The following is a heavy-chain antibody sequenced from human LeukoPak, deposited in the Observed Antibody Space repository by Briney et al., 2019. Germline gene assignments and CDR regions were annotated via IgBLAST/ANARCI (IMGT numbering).Heavy chain of an antibody. J-gene: IGHJ4*02. CDR2: INPSGGST. D-gene: IGHD3-10*01. Sequence: ASVKVSCKASGYTFTSYYMHWVRQAPGQGLEWMGIINPSGGSTSFAQKFQGRVTMTMDTYTSTVYMELSSLRSEDTAVYYCARDLHEDGSGSYYKPLDYWGQGTLVTVSS. V-gene: IGHV1-46*01. CDR1: GYTFTSYY. CDR3: ARDLHEDGSGSYYKPLDY.